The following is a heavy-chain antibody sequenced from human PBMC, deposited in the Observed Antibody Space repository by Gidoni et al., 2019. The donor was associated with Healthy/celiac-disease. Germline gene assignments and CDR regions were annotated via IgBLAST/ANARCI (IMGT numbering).Heavy chain of an antibody. V-gene: IGHV3-30*18. D-gene: IGHD3-22*01. J-gene: IGHJ4*02. CDR1: GFTFSSYG. CDR3: AKGEGDYYDSSGYYPDFDY. Sequence: QVQLVESGGGVVQPGRSLRLSWPASGFTFSSYGMHWVRQAPGKGLEWVSVISYDGSNTSYADSVNGRFTISKDNSKNTLYLQINSLRAEDTAVYYCAKGEGDYYDSSGYYPDFDYWGQGTLVTVSS. CDR2: ISYDGSNT.